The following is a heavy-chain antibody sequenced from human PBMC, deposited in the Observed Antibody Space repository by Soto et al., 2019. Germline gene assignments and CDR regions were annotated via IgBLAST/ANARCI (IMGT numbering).Heavy chain of an antibody. Sequence: QLQLQESGPGLVKPSETLSLTCSVSDDSINSDKYYWGWIRQPPGKGLEWIGSIYYRGNAYYNPSLQTRFTISLDKSKNQFSLKLNSVTAADSAVYFCARLEGLATISYYFDFWGPGALVTVSS. V-gene: IGHV4-39*01. CDR3: ARLEGLATISYYFDF. CDR2: IYYRGNA. CDR1: DDSINSDKYY. J-gene: IGHJ4*02. D-gene: IGHD3-9*01.